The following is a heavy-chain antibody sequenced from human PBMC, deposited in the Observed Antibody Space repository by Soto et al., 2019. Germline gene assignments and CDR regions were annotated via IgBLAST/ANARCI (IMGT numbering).Heavy chain of an antibody. D-gene: IGHD3-22*01. V-gene: IGHV3-23*01. CDR3: AKDHTVVIRDAFDI. Sequence: EVQILESGGGLVQPWGSLRLSCAASGFTFSSYAMYWVRQAPGKGLAWVSGISDSGTGTYYADSVKGRFTISRDNSKNTVYLHMKSLRAEDTAVYYCAKDHTVVIRDAFDIWGQGTMVNVSS. CDR2: ISDSGTGT. CDR1: GFTFSSYA. J-gene: IGHJ3*02.